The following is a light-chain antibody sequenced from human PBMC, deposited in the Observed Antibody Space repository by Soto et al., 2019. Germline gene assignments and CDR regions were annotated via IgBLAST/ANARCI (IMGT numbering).Light chain of an antibody. Sequence: QSAPTQPRSVSGSPGQSVTISCTGTSSDVGGYNYVSWFQQPPGKAPKLIIYDVSKRPSGVPDRFSGSKSGNTASLTISGLQAEDEADYYCCSYAGSYLVFGGGTKLTVL. CDR2: DVS. J-gene: IGLJ2*01. CDR3: CSYAGSYLV. CDR1: SSDVGGYNY. V-gene: IGLV2-11*01.